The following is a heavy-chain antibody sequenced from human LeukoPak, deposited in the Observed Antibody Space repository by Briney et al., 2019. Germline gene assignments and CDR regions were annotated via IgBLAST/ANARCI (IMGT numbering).Heavy chain of an antibody. J-gene: IGHJ5*02. CDR3: ARMIAAAGTAWWFDP. CDR2: VFHSGST. V-gene: IGHV4-39*07. Sequence: PSETLSLTCTVAGDSVSGSNYHWGWVRQSPGKGLEWIGSVFHSGSTHYNASLKSRVIISVDTSKNQFSLKLSSVTAADTAVYYCARMIAAAGTAWWFDPWGQGTLVTVSS. CDR1: GDSVSGSNYH. D-gene: IGHD6-13*01.